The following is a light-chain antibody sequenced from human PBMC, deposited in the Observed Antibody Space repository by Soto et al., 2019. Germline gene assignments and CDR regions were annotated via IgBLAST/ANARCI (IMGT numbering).Light chain of an antibody. CDR3: AAWDDSLNGYV. J-gene: IGLJ1*01. CDR1: SSNIGSNT. V-gene: IGLV1-44*01. CDR2: SNN. Sequence: QSVLTQPPSASGTPGQRVTISCSGSSSNIGSNTVNWYQQLPGTAPKLLIYSNNQRPSGGPDRFSGSKSGTSASLAISGPQSEDEADYYCAAWDDSLNGYVFGTGTKLTVL.